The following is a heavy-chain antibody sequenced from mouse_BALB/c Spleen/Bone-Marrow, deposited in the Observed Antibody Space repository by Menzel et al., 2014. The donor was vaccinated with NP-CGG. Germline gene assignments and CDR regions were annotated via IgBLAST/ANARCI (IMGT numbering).Heavy chain of an antibody. CDR3: ARQGGYGGKIGWFAY. V-gene: IGHV5-9-3*01. D-gene: IGHD1-1*01. CDR2: ISSGGNYN. CDR1: GFTFSSYA. J-gene: IGHJ3*01. Sequence: EVQRVESGGGLVKPGGSLKLSCAVSGFTFSSYAMSWVRQTPEKRLEWVATISSGGNYNYYPDSGTGRFTISRENAKXTLYLRMSSLRSEDTAVYYCARQGGYGGKIGWFAYWGQGTLVAVSA.